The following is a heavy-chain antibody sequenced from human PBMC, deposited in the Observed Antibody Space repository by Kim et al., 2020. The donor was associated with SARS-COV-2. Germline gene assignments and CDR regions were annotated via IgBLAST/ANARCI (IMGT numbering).Heavy chain of an antibody. J-gene: IGHJ6*02. D-gene: IGHD1-7*01. V-gene: IGHV4-59*08. CDR3: ARLFQEVAKLNYYYGMDV. Sequence: SETLSLTCTVSGGSISSYYWSWIRQPPGKGLEWIGYIYYSGSTNYNPSLKSRVTISVDTSKNQFSLKLSSVTAADTAVYYCARLFQEVAKLNYYYGMDVWGRGTTVTVSS. CDR2: IYYSGST. CDR1: GGSISSYY.